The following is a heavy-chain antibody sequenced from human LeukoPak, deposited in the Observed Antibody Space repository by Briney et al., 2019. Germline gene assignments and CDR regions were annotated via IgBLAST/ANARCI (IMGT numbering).Heavy chain of an antibody. Sequence: ASETLSLTCTVSGGSISSGDYYWSWIRQPPGKGLEWIGYIYYSGSTYYNPSLKSRVTISVDTSENQFSLKLSSVTAADTAVYYCARVARGLHFDYWGQGTLVTVS. CDR3: ARVARGLHFDY. J-gene: IGHJ4*02. CDR2: IYYSGST. D-gene: IGHD4-11*01. CDR1: GGSISSGDYY. V-gene: IGHV4-30-4*01.